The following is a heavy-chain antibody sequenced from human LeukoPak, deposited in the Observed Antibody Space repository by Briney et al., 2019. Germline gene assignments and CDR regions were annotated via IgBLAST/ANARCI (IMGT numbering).Heavy chain of an antibody. CDR1: GFTFSSYW. Sequence: PGGSLRLSCAASGFTFSSYWMSWVRQAPGKGLEWVSAISGSGGSAYFADSVKGRFTISRDNFKNTLYLQMNSLRAEDTAVYYCAKVKTMIVVRTGAFDIWGQGTMVTVSS. J-gene: IGHJ3*02. CDR3: AKVKTMIVVRTGAFDI. CDR2: ISGSGGSA. V-gene: IGHV3-23*01. D-gene: IGHD3-22*01.